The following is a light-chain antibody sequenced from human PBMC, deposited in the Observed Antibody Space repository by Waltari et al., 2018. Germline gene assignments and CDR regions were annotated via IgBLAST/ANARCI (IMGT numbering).Light chain of an antibody. Sequence: DIQITQSSSSLSASVGDRVTITCQANQDINNYLNWYQQKPEKAHNVLNYDASKLETGVPSRFSGSGSGTDFTLTISNLQPEDAAKYYCQQYDNLPTFGGGTKVEIK. CDR2: DAS. J-gene: IGKJ4*01. CDR1: QDINNY. CDR3: QQYDNLPT. V-gene: IGKV1-33*01.